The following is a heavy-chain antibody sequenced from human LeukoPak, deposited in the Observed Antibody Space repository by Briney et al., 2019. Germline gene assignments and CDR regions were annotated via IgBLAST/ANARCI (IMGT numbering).Heavy chain of an antibody. V-gene: IGHV4-59*12. J-gene: IGHJ3*02. CDR3: ASGDCTTTSCYDDGFDI. CDR2: IYYSGST. D-gene: IGHD2-2*01. Sequence: SETLSLTCTVSGGSISSYQWSWIRQPPGKGLEWIGYIYYSGSTNYNPSLKSRVTMSVDTSKNQFSLKLSSVTAADTAVYYCASGDCTTTSCYDDGFDIWGQGTMVTVSS. CDR1: GGSISSYQ.